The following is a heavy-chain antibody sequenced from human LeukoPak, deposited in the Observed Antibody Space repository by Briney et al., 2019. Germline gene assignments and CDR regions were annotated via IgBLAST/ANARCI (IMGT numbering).Heavy chain of an antibody. D-gene: IGHD1-14*01. J-gene: IGHJ3*02. CDR2: ILPSFGTS. CDR3: ARSQGGTEGENDAFDI. Sequence: SVKVSSKPSGGTFRSFVISGGRQALEQGLGWRGGILPSFGTSNYAQKFQGMVTITADESTSTAYMELSSLRSEDTAVYYCARSQGGTEGENDAFDIWGQGTMVTVSS. V-gene: IGHV1-69*13. CDR1: GGTFRSFV.